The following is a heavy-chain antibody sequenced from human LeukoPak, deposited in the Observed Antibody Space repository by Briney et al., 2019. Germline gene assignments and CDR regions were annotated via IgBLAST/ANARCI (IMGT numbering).Heavy chain of an antibody. CDR2: ISGDGGST. D-gene: IGHD1-26*01. CDR3: AKGGATSEYFQH. Sequence: PGGSVRLSCAASGFTFDDYAMHWVRQAPGMGLEWVSLISGDGGSTYYAVSVKGRFTISRDNSKNSLYLQMNSLRTEDTALYYCAKGGATSEYFQHWGQGTLVTVSS. CDR1: GFTFDDYA. V-gene: IGHV3-43*02. J-gene: IGHJ1*01.